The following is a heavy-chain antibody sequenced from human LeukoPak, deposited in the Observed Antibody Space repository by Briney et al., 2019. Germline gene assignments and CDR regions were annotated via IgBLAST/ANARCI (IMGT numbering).Heavy chain of an antibody. CDR3: AKDVDSSGYYLSLDY. J-gene: IGHJ4*02. V-gene: IGHV3-23*01. CDR1: GFTFSSYA. CDR2: ISGSGGNT. Sequence: PGGSLRLSCAASGFTFSSYAMSWVRQAPGKGLEWVSAISGSGGNTYYADSVKGRFTLSRDNSKNTLYLQMNSLRAEDTAVYYCAKDVDSSGYYLSLDYWGQGTLVTVSS. D-gene: IGHD3-22*01.